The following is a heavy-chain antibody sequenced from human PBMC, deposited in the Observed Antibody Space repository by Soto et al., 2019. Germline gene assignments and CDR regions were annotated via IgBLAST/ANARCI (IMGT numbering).Heavy chain of an antibody. V-gene: IGHV3-53*01. CDR3: ARGSRIAVAGGVWYDP. D-gene: IGHD6-19*01. J-gene: IGHJ5*02. CDR1: GFTVSSNY. Sequence: GGSLRLSCAASGFTVSSNYMRWVRQAPGKGLEWVSVIYSGGSTYYADSVKGRFTISRDNSKNTLYLQMNSLRAEDTAVYYCARGSRIAVAGGVWYDPWGQGTLVTVSS. CDR2: IYSGGST.